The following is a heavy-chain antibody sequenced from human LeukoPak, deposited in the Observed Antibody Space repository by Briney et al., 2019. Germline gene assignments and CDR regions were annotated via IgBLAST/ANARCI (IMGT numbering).Heavy chain of an antibody. CDR3: ARDMGIVAAAHY. V-gene: IGHV3-21*01. Sequence: GGSLRLSCAASGFTFSSYSMNWVRQAPGKGLEWVSSISSSSSYIYYADSVKGRFTISRDNAKNSLYLQMNSLRAEDTAVYYCARDMGIVAAAHYGGQGTLVTVSS. CDR1: GFTFSSYS. CDR2: ISSSSSYI. D-gene: IGHD6-13*01. J-gene: IGHJ4*02.